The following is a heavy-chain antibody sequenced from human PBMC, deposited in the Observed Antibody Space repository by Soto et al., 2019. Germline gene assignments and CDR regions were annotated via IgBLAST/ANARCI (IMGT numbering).Heavy chain of an antibody. CDR2: MNPNSGNS. CDR1: GYTFTSYD. Sequence: QVRLVQSGAEVKKPGASVKVSCKASGYTFTSYDINWVRQATGQGLEGMGWMNPNSGNSGHAQKFQGRITMTRNNSISTAYMELSSRRVEDTAVYYFARGGWGRRWEIYGLDVWGQGTTVTVSS. D-gene: IGHD1-26*01. V-gene: IGHV1-8*01. J-gene: IGHJ6*02. CDR3: ARGGWGRRWEIYGLDV.